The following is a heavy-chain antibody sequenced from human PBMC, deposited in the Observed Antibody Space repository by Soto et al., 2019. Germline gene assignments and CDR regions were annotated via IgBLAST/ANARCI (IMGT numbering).Heavy chain of an antibody. CDR1: GGSISSSSYY. CDR3: ARQASIAARRGSQLSLFDP. Sequence: PSETLSLTCTVSGGSISSSSYYWGWIRQPPGKGLEWIGSIYYSGSTYYNPSLKSRVTISVDTSKNQFSLKLSSVTAADTAVYYCARQASIAARRGSQLSLFDPWGQGTLVIVSS. D-gene: IGHD6-6*01. J-gene: IGHJ5*02. CDR2: IYYSGST. V-gene: IGHV4-39*01.